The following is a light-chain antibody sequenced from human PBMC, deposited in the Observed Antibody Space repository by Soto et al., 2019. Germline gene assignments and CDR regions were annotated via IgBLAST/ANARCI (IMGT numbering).Light chain of an antibody. V-gene: IGKV3-15*01. CDR3: QEYSKWPLFS. CDR2: AAS. Sequence: EIVVTQSPGILSVSPGDRATLSCRASQSVSTNLAWYQQKPGQAPTLLIYAASTRATGIPARFTGSGSGIDFTITISSLQSEDFAVYYCQEYSKWPLFSFGPGTRVDIK. J-gene: IGKJ3*01. CDR1: QSVSTN.